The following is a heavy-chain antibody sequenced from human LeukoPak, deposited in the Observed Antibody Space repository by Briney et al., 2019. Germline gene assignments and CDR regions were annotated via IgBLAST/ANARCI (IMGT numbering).Heavy chain of an antibody. D-gene: IGHD3-3*01. CDR3: ARGRRDYDFWSGYLDY. CDR1: GGSISSSSYY. V-gene: IGHV4-39*07. Sequence: SETLSLTCTVSGGSISSSSYYWGWIRQPPGKGLEWIGSIYYSGSTYYNPSLKSRVTISVDTSKNQFSLKLSSVTAADTAVYYCARGRRDYDFWSGYLDYWGQGTLVTVSS. CDR2: IYYSGST. J-gene: IGHJ4*02.